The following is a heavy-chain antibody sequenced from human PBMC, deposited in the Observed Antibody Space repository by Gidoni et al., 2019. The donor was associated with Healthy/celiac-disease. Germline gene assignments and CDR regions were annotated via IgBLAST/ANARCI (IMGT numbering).Heavy chain of an antibody. CDR2: INHSGST. CDR3: ASHIAAAGTGWFDP. Sequence: QVQLQQWGAGLLKPSETLSLTCAVYGGSFSGYYWSWIRQTPGKGLEWIGEINHSGSTNYNPSLKSRVTISVDTSKNQFSLKLSSVTAADTAVYYCASHIAAAGTGWFDPWGQGTLVTVSS. V-gene: IGHV4-34*01. CDR1: GGSFSGYY. D-gene: IGHD6-13*01. J-gene: IGHJ5*02.